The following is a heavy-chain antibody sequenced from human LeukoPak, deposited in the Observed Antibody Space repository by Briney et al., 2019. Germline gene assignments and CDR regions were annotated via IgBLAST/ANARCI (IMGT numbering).Heavy chain of an antibody. CDR1: GFTFSSYA. D-gene: IGHD3-16*01. CDR3: ARGGIGDYFDY. CDR2: ISYDGSNK. Sequence: PGGSLRLSCAASGFTFSSYAMSWVRQAPGKGLEWVAVISYDGSNKYYADSVKGRFTISRDNSKNTLYLQMNSLRAEDTAVYYCARGGIGDYFDYWGQGTLVTVSS. J-gene: IGHJ4*02. V-gene: IGHV3-30-3*01.